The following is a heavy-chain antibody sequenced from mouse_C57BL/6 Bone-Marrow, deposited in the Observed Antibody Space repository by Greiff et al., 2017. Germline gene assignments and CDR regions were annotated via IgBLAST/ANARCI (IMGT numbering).Heavy chain of an antibody. CDR2: IDPNSGGT. CDR3: ARLRRRVYYYAMDY. Sequence: QVQLQQPGAELVKPGASVKLSCKASGYTFTSYWMHWVKQRPGRGLEWIGRIDPNSGGTKYTEKFKSKATLTVDKPSSTAYMQLRSLTSEDSAVYYCARLRRRVYYYAMDYWGQGTSVTVSS. V-gene: IGHV1-72*01. CDR1: GYTFTSYW. J-gene: IGHJ4*01. D-gene: IGHD2-12*01.